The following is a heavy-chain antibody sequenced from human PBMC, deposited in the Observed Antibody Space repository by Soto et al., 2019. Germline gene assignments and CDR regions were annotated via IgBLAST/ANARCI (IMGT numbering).Heavy chain of an antibody. J-gene: IGHJ4*02. CDR1: GGTFSSYA. V-gene: IGHV1-18*01. CDR2: ISAYNGNT. D-gene: IGHD4-17*01. CDR3: ERVLAYGDRDPPGY. Sequence: ASVKVSCKASGGTFSSYAISWVRQAPGQGLEWMGWISAYNGNTSYAQKLQGRVTMTTDTSTSTAYMELRSLRSDDTAVYYCERVLAYGDRDPPGYWGQGTLVTSP.